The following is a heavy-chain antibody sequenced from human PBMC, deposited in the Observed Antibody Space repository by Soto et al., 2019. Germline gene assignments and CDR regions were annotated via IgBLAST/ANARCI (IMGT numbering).Heavy chain of an antibody. Sequence: EVQLLESEGGLVQPGGSLRLSCAASGFTFSSYAMSWVRQAPGKGLEWVSAISGSGGSTYYADSVKGRFTISRDNSKNTLYLQMNSLRAEDTAVYYCAKGGLATVTTSLRYYYYGMDVWGQGTTVTVSS. CDR1: GFTFSSYA. J-gene: IGHJ6*02. CDR3: AKGGLATVTTSLRYYYYGMDV. D-gene: IGHD4-17*01. V-gene: IGHV3-23*01. CDR2: ISGSGGST.